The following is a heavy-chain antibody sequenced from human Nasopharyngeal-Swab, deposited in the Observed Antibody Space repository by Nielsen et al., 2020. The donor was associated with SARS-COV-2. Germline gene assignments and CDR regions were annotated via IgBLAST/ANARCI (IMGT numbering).Heavy chain of an antibody. CDR1: GFTFSSYW. V-gene: IGHV3-74*01. CDR3: ARVRGGVPAEMNYGMDV. Sequence: GESLKISCAASGFTFSSYWMHRVRQAPGKGLVWVSRINSDGSSTSYADSVKGRFTISRDNAKNTLYLQMNSLRAEDTAVYYCARVRGGVPAEMNYGMDVWGQGTTVTVSS. CDR2: INSDGSST. D-gene: IGHD2-2*01. J-gene: IGHJ6*02.